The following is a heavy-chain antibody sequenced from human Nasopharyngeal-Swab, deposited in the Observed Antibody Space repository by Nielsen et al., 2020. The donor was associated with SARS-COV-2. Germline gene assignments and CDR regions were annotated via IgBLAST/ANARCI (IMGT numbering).Heavy chain of an antibody. CDR2: IYHSGST. D-gene: IGHD6-13*01. CDR1: GYSISGGYY. CDR3: ARGDSSSWYENYYYYYGMDV. V-gene: IGHV4-38-2*02. J-gene: IGHJ6*02. Sequence: SETLSLTCTVSGYSISGGYYWGWIRQPPGKGLEWIGSIYHSGSTYYNPSLKSRVTISVDTSKNQFSLKLSSVTAADTAVYYCARGDSSSWYENYYYYYGMDVWGQGTTVTVSS.